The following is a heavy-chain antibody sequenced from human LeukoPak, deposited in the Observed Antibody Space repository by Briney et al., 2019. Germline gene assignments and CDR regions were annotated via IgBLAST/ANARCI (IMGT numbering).Heavy chain of an antibody. V-gene: IGHV3-7*01. CDR2: VRPDGREQ. J-gene: IGHJ3*02. Sequence: GGSLRLSCSASGFTFNTYWMRWVRQAPGKGLQWVANVRPDGREQRYVDSVKGRFTISRDNAKSLVYLQMNSLRTDDTGVYYCARDWEYNNSPDAYDIWGQGTLVSVSS. CDR1: GFTFNTYW. CDR3: ARDWEYNNSPDAYDI. D-gene: IGHD6-13*01.